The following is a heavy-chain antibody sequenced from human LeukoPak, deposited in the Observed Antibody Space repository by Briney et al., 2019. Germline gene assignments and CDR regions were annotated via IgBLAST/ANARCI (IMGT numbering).Heavy chain of an antibody. CDR2: IGFAGDT. D-gene: IGHD1-1*01. CDR3: ARVGTLDRGYWYFDL. Sequence: GGSLRLSCAASGFTFSSYDMHWVRQVTGKGLEWVSAIGFAGDTYYPGSVKGRFTISRENAKNSLYLQMNSLRAGDTAVYYCARVGTLDRGYWYFDLWGRGTQVTVSP. J-gene: IGHJ2*01. CDR1: GFTFSSYD. V-gene: IGHV3-13*01.